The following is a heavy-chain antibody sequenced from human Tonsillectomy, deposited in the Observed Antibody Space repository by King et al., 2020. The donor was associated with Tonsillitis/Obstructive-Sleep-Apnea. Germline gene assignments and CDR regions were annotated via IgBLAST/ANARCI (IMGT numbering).Heavy chain of an antibody. CDR3: ARLSAARVSSNAFDI. CDR1: GYNFTNSC. D-gene: IGHD6-6*01. Sequence: QLVQSGAEVKKPGEALKISCKGSGYNFTNSCIDWVRQMPGKGLEWMGIIYPGDSVARYSPSFQGQVTISADKSIRTAYLQWSSRKASDTAMYYCARLSAARVSSNAFDIWGQGTMVTVSS. V-gene: IGHV5-51*01. CDR2: IYPGDSVA. J-gene: IGHJ3*02.